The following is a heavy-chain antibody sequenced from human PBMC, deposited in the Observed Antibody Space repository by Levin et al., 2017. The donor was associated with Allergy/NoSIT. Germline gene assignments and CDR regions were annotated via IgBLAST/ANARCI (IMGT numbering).Heavy chain of an antibody. V-gene: IGHV1-69*04. J-gene: IGHJ5*02. CDR2: IIPILGIA. CDR1: GGTFSSYA. D-gene: IGHD3-10*01. CDR3: ARVEARAMVRGVFYDWFDP. Sequence: SVKVSCKASGGTFSSYAISWVRQAPGQGLEWMGRIIPILGIANYAQKFQGRVTITADKSTSTAYMELSSLRSEDTAVYYCARVEARAMVRGVFYDWFDPWGQGTLVTVSS.